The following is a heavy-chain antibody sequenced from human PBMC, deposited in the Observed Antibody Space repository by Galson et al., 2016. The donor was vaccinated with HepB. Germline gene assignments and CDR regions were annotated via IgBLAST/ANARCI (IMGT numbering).Heavy chain of an antibody. V-gene: IGHV1-18*01. CDR2: ISVYNGDT. CDR1: NYIFSEWG. D-gene: IGHD5-24*01. CDR3: ARATAQNPLNGHTY. J-gene: IGHJ4*02. Sequence: SVKVSCKASNYIFSEWGVTWLRQAPGQGLEWMGWISVYNGDTKYAKRFQDRVTMTTDTSTSTAYLELRNLRPDDTAVYYCARATAQNPLNGHTYWGQGTLVTVSS.